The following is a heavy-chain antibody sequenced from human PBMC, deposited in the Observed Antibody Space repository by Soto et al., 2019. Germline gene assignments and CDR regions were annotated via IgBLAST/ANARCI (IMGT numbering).Heavy chain of an antibody. J-gene: IGHJ4*02. D-gene: IGHD1-26*01. CDR2: ISSSGNTI. CDR3: AGDLPSGDRGY. Sequence: EVPLVESGGGLVQPGGSLRLSCAASGFTFSSYSMNWVRQAPGKGLEWVSYISSSGNTIYYADSVKGRFTISRDNAKNSLYLEMNRLRAEDTAVYYCAGDLPSGDRGYWGQGTLVTVSS. CDR1: GFTFSSYS. V-gene: IGHV3-48*01.